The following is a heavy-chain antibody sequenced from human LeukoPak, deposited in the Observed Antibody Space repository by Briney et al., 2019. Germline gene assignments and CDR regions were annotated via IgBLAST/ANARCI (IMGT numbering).Heavy chain of an antibody. V-gene: IGHV3-15*01. J-gene: IGHJ4*02. CDR1: GFTFSTYN. CDR3: TTVQSYYYDSSGCYIIDY. CDR2: TKSKTDGGTT. D-gene: IGHD3-22*01. Sequence: GGSLRLSCAASGFTFSTYNINWVRQTPGKGLEWVGRTKSKTDGGTTDYAAPVKGRFTISRDDSKNSLYLQMNSLKSEDTAVYYCTTVQSYYYDSSGCYIIDYWGQGTLVTVSS.